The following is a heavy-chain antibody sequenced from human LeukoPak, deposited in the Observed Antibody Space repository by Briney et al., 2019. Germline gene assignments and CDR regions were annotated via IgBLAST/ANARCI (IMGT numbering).Heavy chain of an antibody. V-gene: IGHV1-2*02. CDR1: GYTFSDFY. CDR2: ITPKSGDT. J-gene: IGHJ4*02. Sequence: ASVKVSCKASGYTFSDFYIHWVRQAPGQGLEYVGWITPKSGDTYSPQRFQGRVTMTRDASISTAYMELSSLRSDDTAVHFCARVRLADERAWAYWGQGTLVTVSS. CDR3: ARVRLADERAWAY. D-gene: IGHD3-3*02.